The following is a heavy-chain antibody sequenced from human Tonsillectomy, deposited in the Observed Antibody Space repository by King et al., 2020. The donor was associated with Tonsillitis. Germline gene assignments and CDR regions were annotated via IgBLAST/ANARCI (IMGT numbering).Heavy chain of an antibody. CDR3: ARHVTCLPDY. CDR1: GGSINSYY. D-gene: IGHD2/OR15-2a*01. Sequence: QVQLQESGTGLVKPSETLSLTCTVSGGSINSYYWSWIRQPPGKGLEWIGHIDYSGSTNYNPSLQIPVTISVDTSQNQFTLNLSSVTAADTAVYYCARHVTCLPDYWGQGTLVTVSS. CDR2: IDYSGST. V-gene: IGHV4-59*08. J-gene: IGHJ4*02.